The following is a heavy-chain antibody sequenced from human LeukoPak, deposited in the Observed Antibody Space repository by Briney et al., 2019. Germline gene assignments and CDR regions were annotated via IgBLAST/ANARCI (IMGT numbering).Heavy chain of an antibody. CDR1: DGSFSGYY. CDR3: ARGGSSGWYIGVYYFDF. J-gene: IGHJ4*02. CDR2: INHSGSP. Sequence: PSETLSLTCAVYDGSFSGYYWSWIRQPPEKGLEWIGEINHSGSPNYNPSLKSRVTISVDTSKKQVSLKLSSVTAADTAVYYCARGGSSGWYIGVYYFDFWGQGTLVTVSS. D-gene: IGHD6-19*01. V-gene: IGHV4-34*01.